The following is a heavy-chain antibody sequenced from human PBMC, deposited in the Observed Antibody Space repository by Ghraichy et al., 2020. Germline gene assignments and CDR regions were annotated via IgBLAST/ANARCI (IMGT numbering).Heavy chain of an antibody. V-gene: IGHV4-34*01. J-gene: IGHJ5*02. Sequence: SETLSLTCAVYGGSFSGYYWSWIRQPPGKGLEWIGEINHSGSTNYNPSLKSRVTISVDTSKNQFSLKLSSVTAADTAVYYCARPRLSGHWFDPWGQGTLVTVSS. CDR3: ARPRLSGHWFDP. CDR2: INHSGST. CDR1: GGSFSGYY.